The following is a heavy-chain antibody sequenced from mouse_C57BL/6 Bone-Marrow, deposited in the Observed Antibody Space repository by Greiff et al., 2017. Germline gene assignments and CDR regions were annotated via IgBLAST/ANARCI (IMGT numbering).Heavy chain of an antibody. CDR3: TRHHFLRGWYFDV. J-gene: IGHJ1*03. V-gene: IGHV6-6*01. CDR1: GFTFSDAW. Sequence: EVKVEESGGGLVQPGGSMKLSCAASGFTFSDAWMDWVRQSPEKGLEWVAEIRNKANNHATYYAESVKGRFTISRDDSKSSVYLQMNSLRAEDTGIYYCTRHHFLRGWYFDVWGTGTTVTVSS. CDR2: IRNKANNHAT.